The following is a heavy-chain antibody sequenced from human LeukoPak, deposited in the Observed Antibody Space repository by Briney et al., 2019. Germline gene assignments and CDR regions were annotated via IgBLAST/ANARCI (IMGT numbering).Heavy chain of an antibody. D-gene: IGHD3-3*01. CDR3: ARITIFGVVIIPFDH. V-gene: IGHV4-39*01. J-gene: IGHJ4*02. Sequence: PSETLSLTXTVSGGSISSSSYYWGWIRQPPGKGLEWVGSIYYSGSTYYNPSLKSRVTISVDTCKNQFSLKLSSVTAADMAVYYCARITIFGVVIIPFDHWGQGTLVTISS. CDR2: IYYSGST. CDR1: GGSISSSSYY.